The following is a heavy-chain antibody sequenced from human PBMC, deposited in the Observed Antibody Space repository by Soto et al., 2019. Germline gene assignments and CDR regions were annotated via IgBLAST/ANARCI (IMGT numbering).Heavy chain of an antibody. CDR2: INAGNGNT. Sequence: GQRLEWMGWINAGNGNTKYSQKFQGRVTITRDTSASTAYMELSSLGSEDTAVYYCAATIAATNAYWGQGTLVTVSS. V-gene: IGHV1-3*01. J-gene: IGHJ4*02. CDR3: AATIAATNAY. D-gene: IGHD2-15*01.